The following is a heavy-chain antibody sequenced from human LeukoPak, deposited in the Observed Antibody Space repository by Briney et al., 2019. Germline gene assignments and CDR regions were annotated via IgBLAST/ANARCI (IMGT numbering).Heavy chain of an antibody. J-gene: IGHJ4*02. Sequence: ASVKVSCKASGYTFTGYYMHWVRQAPGQGLEWVGWISAYNGNTNYAQKLQGRVTMTTDTSTSTAYMELRSLRSDDTAVYYCARDDWLGYCSGCSCLLDYWGQGTLVTVSS. D-gene: IGHD2-15*01. CDR3: ARDDWLGYCSGCSCLLDY. CDR2: ISAYNGNT. CDR1: GYTFTGYY. V-gene: IGHV1-18*04.